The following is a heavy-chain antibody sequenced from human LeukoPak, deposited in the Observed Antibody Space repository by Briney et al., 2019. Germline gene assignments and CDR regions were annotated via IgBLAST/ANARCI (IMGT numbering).Heavy chain of an antibody. D-gene: IGHD5-12*01. V-gene: IGHV4-59*01. Sequence: SETLSLTCTVSGGSISSYYWSWIRQPPGKGLEWIGYIYYSGSTNYNPSLKSRVTISVDTSKNQFSLKLSSVTAADTAVYYCARGGYSGYDSPYYYYGMDVWGQGTTVTVS. CDR2: IYYSGST. CDR1: GGSISSYY. J-gene: IGHJ6*02. CDR3: ARGGYSGYDSPYYYYGMDV.